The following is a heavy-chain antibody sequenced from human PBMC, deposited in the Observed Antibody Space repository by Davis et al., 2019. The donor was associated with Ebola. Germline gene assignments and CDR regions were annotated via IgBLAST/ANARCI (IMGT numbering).Heavy chain of an antibody. Sequence: PSETLSLTCTVSGDSITSRDYYWSWIRQPPGKGLEWIGYIYYSGSTNYNPSLKSRVTISVDTSKNQFSLKLSSVTAADTAVYYCAGGFLWFGELAAFDIWGQGTMVTVSS. V-gene: IGHV4-61*08. D-gene: IGHD3-10*01. CDR2: IYYSGST. CDR1: GDSITSRDYY. CDR3: AGGFLWFGELAAFDI. J-gene: IGHJ3*02.